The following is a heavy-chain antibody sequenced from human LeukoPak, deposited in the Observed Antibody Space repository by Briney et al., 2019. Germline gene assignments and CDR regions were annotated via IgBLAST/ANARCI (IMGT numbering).Heavy chain of an antibody. J-gene: IGHJ3*02. V-gene: IGHV1-18*01. D-gene: IGHD1-26*01. CDR1: GYTFTSYG. CDR2: ISAYNGNT. CDR3: ARERRSYPPDAFDI. Sequence: ASVTVSCKASGYTFTSYGISWVRQAPGQGLEWMGWISAYNGNTNYAQKLQGRVTMTTDTSTSTAYMELRSLRSDDTAVYYCARERRSYPPDAFDIWGQGTMVTVSS.